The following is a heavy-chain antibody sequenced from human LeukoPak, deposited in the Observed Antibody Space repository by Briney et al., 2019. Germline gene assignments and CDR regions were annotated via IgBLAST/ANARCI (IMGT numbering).Heavy chain of an antibody. J-gene: IGHJ4*02. D-gene: IGHD6-19*01. V-gene: IGHV3-48*03. CDR2: ISSSGSTI. Sequence: PGGSLRLSCAASGFTFSSYAMHWVREAPGKGLEWVSCISSSGSTIYYADSVKGRFTISRDNAKNSLYLQMNSLRAEDTAVYYCARTYNSGWWADYWGQGTLVTVSS. CDR1: GFTFSSYA. CDR3: ARTYNSGWWADY.